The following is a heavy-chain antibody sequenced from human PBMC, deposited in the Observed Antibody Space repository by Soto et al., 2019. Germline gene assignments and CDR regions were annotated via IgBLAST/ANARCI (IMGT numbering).Heavy chain of an antibody. CDR3: AGGDGSGNYFI. CDR2: IYHSGST. J-gene: IGHJ4*02. CDR1: GVSISSSHW. D-gene: IGHD3-10*01. V-gene: IGHV4-4*02. Sequence: QVQLQESGPGLVRPSGTLSLTCAVSGVSISSSHWWTWVRQTPGKGLEWIGEIYHSGSTNYNPSLKSRVSISVDKSKNQFSLRLTSVPAADTAVYSCAGGDGSGNYFIWGQGTLVTVTS.